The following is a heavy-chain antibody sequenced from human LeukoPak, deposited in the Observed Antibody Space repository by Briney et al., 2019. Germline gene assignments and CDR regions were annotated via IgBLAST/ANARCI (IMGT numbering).Heavy chain of an antibody. CDR3: ARGPRYCSSTSCSFFDY. J-gene: IGHJ4*02. V-gene: IGHV4-34*01. CDR1: GGSFSGCY. Sequence: PSETLSLTCAVYGGSFSGCYWSWIRQPPGKGLEWIGEINHSGSTNYDPSLKSRVTISVDTSKNQFSLKLSSVTAADTAVYYCARGPRYCSSTSCSFFDYWGQGTLVTVSS. CDR2: INHSGST. D-gene: IGHD2-2*01.